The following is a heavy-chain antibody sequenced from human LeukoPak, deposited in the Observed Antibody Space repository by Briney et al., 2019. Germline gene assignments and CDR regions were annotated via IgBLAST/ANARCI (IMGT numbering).Heavy chain of an antibody. CDR2: ISGSGGST. Sequence: PGASLRLSCVASGFTLSNYAMSWVRQAPGKGLEWVSSISGSGGSTYQAENAKGRFTISRDNSKNTLYLQMNSLRDEDTAIYYCAAGYTAGWYVRYFDYWGQGTLVTVSS. J-gene: IGHJ4*02. CDR1: GFTLSNYA. D-gene: IGHD6-19*01. V-gene: IGHV3-23*01. CDR3: AAGYTAGWYVRYFDY.